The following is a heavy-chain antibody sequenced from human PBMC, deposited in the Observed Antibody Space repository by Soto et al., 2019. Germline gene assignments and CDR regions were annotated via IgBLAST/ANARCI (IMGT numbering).Heavy chain of an antibody. V-gene: IGHV4-31*03. CDR1: GGSISSGGYY. J-gene: IGHJ5*02. D-gene: IGHD1-1*01. CDR3: AKQGGKYGIRTFDP. Sequence: SETLSLTCTVSGGSISSGGYYWNWIRQHPGKGLEWIGYIYYSGSTYYNPSLKSRVTISVDGSKNQVSLNLRSVTAADTAVYYCAKQGGKYGIRTFDPWGQGTLVTVSS. CDR2: IYYSGST.